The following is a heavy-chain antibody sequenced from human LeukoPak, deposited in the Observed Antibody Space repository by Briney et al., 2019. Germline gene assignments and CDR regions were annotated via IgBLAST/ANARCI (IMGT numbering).Heavy chain of an antibody. Sequence: SETLSLTCTVSGGSISSYYRSWIRQPAGKGLEWIGRIYTSGSTNYNPSLKSRVTMSVDTSKNQFSLKLSSVTAADTAVYYCARDRGGYYGSGSYYYYYYGMDVWGQGTTVTVSS. J-gene: IGHJ6*02. CDR2: IYTSGST. CDR3: ARDRGGYYGSGSYYYYYYGMDV. D-gene: IGHD3-10*01. V-gene: IGHV4-4*07. CDR1: GGSISSYY.